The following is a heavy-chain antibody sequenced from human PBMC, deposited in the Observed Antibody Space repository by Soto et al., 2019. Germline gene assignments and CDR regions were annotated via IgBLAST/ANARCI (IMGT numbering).Heavy chain of an antibody. J-gene: IGHJ6*02. CDR3: AREGTAVAGADMDV. CDR1: GDSVCSNSAA. D-gene: IGHD6-19*01. V-gene: IGHV6-1*01. CDR2: TYYRSKWYN. Sequence: PSQTLSLTCAISGDSVCSNSAAWNWIRQSPWRGLEWLGRTYYRSKWYNDYAASVKSRITINQDTSKNQFSLQLNSVTPEDTAVYYCAREGTAVAGADMDVWGQGTTVTVSS.